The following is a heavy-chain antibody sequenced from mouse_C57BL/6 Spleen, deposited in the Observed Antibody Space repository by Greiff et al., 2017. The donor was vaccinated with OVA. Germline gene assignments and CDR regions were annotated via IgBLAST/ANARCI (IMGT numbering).Heavy chain of an antibody. CDR3: ARTPASGNYYAMDY. CDR1: GYTFTDYY. CDR2: INPYNGGT. V-gene: IGHV1-19*01. J-gene: IGHJ4*01. D-gene: IGHD3-2*02. Sequence: VQLQQSGPVLVKPGASVKMSCKASGYTFTDYYMNWVKQSHGKSLEWIGVINPYNGGTSYNQKFKGKATLTVDKSSSTAYMELNSLTSEDSAVYYGARTPASGNYYAMDYWGQGTSVTVSS.